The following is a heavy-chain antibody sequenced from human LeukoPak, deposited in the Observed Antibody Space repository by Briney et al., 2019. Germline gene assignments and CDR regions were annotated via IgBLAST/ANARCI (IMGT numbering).Heavy chain of an antibody. D-gene: IGHD2-2*01. CDR3: ARDLGYCSSTSCAKSFYYSMDV. V-gene: IGHV1-69*05. J-gene: IGHJ6*03. CDR2: IIPIVGTA. Sequence: SVKVSCTASGGTFSSYAISWVRQAPGKGLEWMAGIIPIVGTANYAQTFQGRVTITTDESTSTAYMELSSLRSEDTDVYYCARDLGYCSSTSCAKSFYYSMDVWGKGTTVTVSS. CDR1: GGTFSSYA.